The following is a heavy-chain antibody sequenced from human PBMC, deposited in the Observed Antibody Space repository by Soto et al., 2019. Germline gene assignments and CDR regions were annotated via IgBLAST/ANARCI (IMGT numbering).Heavy chain of an antibody. V-gene: IGHV1-46*03. D-gene: IGHD3-16*02. CDR1: GYTFTSYY. CDR2: INPSGGST. Sequence: ASVKVSCKASGYTFTSYYMHWVRQAPGQGLEWMGIINPSGGSTSYAQKFQGRVTMTRDTSTSTVYMELSSLRSEDTAVYYCARYGYDYIWGNYRLFDYWGQGTLVTVIS. J-gene: IGHJ4*02. CDR3: ARYGYDYIWGNYRLFDY.